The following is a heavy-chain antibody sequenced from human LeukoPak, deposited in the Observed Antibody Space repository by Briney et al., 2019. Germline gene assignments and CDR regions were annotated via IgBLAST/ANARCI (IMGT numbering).Heavy chain of an antibody. D-gene: IGHD3-22*01. V-gene: IGHV4-4*07. CDR2: IYTSGST. Sequence: PSETLSLTCTVSGGSTDSYYYWSWIRQPAGKGLEWIGRIYTSGSTNYNPSLKSRVTMSVDTSKNQFSLKLSSVTAADTAVYYCARSSNYYDSSGPLRPWGQGTLVTVSS. J-gene: IGHJ5*02. CDR3: ARSSNYYDSSGPLRP. CDR1: GGSTDSYYY.